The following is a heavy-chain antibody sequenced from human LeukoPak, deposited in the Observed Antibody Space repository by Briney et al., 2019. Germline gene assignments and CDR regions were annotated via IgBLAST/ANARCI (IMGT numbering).Heavy chain of an antibody. V-gene: IGHV4-30-4*08. J-gene: IGHJ4*02. CDR3: ARDLGSGYYIDY. D-gene: IGHD3-22*01. CDR2: IYYSGST. CDR1: GGSISSGDYY. Sequence: SETLSLICTVSGGSISSGDYYWSWIRQPPGKGLEWIGYIYYSGSTYYNPSLKSRVTISVDTSKNQFPLKLSSVTAADTAVYYCARDLGSGYYIDYWGQGTLVTVSS.